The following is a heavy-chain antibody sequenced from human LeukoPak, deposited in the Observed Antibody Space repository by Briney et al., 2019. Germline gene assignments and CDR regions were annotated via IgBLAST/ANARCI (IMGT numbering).Heavy chain of an antibody. CDR1: GFTFSSYW. D-gene: IGHD3-10*01. CDR3: ARDSGSPSYFDY. J-gene: IGHJ4*02. Sequence: AGGSLRLSCAASGFTFSSYWMSWVRQAPGKGREWVANIKQDGSQKYYVDSVKGRFTISRDNAKNSLYLQMNSLRAEDTAVYYCARDSGSPSYFDYWGQGTLVTVSS. CDR2: IKQDGSQK. V-gene: IGHV3-7*04.